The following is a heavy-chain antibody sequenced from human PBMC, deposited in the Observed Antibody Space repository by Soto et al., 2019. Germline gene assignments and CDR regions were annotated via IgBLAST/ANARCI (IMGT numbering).Heavy chain of an antibody. Sequence: SETLSLTCSVSGGSISSFTYYWGWIRQPPGKGLEWIGTVYYNENTYYNPSLKSRVTITVDTAKNQFSLNLRSVTAEDTAVYYCAKGRGAVVAPRFDPWGQGTLVTVSS. D-gene: IGHD2-21*01. CDR2: VYYNENT. J-gene: IGHJ5*02. V-gene: IGHV4-39*07. CDR1: GGSISSFTYY. CDR3: AKGRGAVVAPRFDP.